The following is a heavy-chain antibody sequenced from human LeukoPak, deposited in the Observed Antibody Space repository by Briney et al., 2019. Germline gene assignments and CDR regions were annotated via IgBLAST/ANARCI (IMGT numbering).Heavy chain of an antibody. CDR3: ASSGYYQSFDY. CDR2: ISWDGGST. V-gene: IGHV3-43D*03. CDR1: GFTFSSSN. J-gene: IGHJ4*02. Sequence: GGSLRLSCAASGFTFSSSNMNWVRQAPGKGLEWVSPISWDGGSTYYADSVKGRFTISRDNSKNSLYLQMNSLRAEDTALYYCASSGYYQSFDYWGQGTLVTVSS. D-gene: IGHD3-22*01.